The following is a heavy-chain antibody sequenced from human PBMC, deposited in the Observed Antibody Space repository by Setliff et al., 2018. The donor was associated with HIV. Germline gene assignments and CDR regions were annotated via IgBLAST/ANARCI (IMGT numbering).Heavy chain of an antibody. Sequence: SETLSLTCTVSGGSISSSSYSWGWIRQPPGKGLEWIGSIYYSGNTYYNPSLKSRVTISVDTSKNQFSLKLSSVTAADTAVYRCARRVILSYGYYFDYWGQGTLVTVSS. V-gene: IGHV4-39*01. CDR1: GGSISSSSYS. CDR2: IYYSGNT. CDR3: ARRVILSYGYYFDY. D-gene: IGHD3-16*02. J-gene: IGHJ4*02.